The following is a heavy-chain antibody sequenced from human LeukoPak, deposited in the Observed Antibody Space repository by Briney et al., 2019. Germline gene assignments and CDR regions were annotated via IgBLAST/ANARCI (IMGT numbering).Heavy chain of an antibody. V-gene: IGHV1-2*02. CDR3: ARECKTNYGDWLAY. J-gene: IGHJ4*02. Sequence: ASVKVSCKASGYTFTRYYMHWVRQAPGQGLEWMGWINPNSGGTNYAQKFQGRVTMTRDTSISTAYMELSRLRSDDTAVYYCARECKTNYGDWLAYWGQGTLVTVSS. D-gene: IGHD4-17*01. CDR2: INPNSGGT. CDR1: GYTFTRYY.